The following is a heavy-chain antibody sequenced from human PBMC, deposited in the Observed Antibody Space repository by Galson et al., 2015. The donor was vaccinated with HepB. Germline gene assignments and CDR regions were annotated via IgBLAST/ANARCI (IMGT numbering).Heavy chain of an antibody. J-gene: IGHJ4*02. CDR3: ARGNSYSGNYYFVY. CDR1: GGSISSYY. D-gene: IGHD1-26*01. V-gene: IGHV4-59*01. Sequence: SETLSLTCTVSGGSISSYYWNWIRQPPGKGLEWIGYIYYSGSTNYNPSLKSRVTMSVDTSKNQFSLKLNSVTAADTAVYYCARGNSYSGNYYFVYWGQGTLVTVSS. CDR2: IYYSGST.